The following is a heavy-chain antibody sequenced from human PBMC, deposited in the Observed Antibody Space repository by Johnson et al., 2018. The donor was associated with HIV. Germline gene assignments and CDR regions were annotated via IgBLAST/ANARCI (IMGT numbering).Heavy chain of an antibody. Sequence: EVQLVESGGGVVQPGRSMRLSCAASGFTFSSYDLHWVRQAPGKGLEWVGRTRNKANSYTTEYAASVKGRFTISRDDSKNSLYLQMNSLKTEDTAVYYCAREPEGWAFDIWGQGTMVTVSS. CDR1: GFTFSSYD. J-gene: IGHJ3*02. V-gene: IGHV3-72*01. CDR2: TRNKANSYTT. D-gene: IGHD1-26*01. CDR3: AREPEGWAFDI.